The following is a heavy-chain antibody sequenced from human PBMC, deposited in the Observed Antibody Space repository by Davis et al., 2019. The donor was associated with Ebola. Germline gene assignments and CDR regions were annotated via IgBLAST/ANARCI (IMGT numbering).Heavy chain of an antibody. CDR1: GGTFSSYA. CDR3: AREVIHEYYFDY. CDR2: IIPILGIA. V-gene: IGHV1-69*10. J-gene: IGHJ4*02. Sequence: SVKVFCKASGGTFSSYAISWVRQAPGQGLEWMGGIIPILGIANYAQKFQGRVTITADESTSTAYMELSSLRSEDTAVYYCAREVIHEYYFDYWGQGTLVTVSS. D-gene: IGHD2/OR15-2a*01.